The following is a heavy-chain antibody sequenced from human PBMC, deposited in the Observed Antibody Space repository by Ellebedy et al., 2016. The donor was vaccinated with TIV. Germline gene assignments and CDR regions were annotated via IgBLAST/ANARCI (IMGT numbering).Heavy chain of an antibody. V-gene: IGHV4-59*12. J-gene: IGHJ6*02. CDR1: GGSFSGYY. CDR2: IYYSGST. Sequence: SETLSLTXAVYGGSFSGYYWSWIRQPPGKGLEWIGYIYYSGSTNYNPSLKSRVTISVDKSKNQFSLKLSSVTAADTAVYYCARDGRKPYGMDVWGQGTTVTVSS. CDR3: ARDGRKPYGMDV.